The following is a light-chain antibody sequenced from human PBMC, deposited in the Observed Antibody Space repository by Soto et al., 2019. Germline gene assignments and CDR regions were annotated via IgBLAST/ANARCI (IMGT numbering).Light chain of an antibody. CDR1: SSDVGGYNS. V-gene: IGLV2-14*03. J-gene: IGLJ1*01. CDR3: SSFTSSMTNV. Sequence: QSALTQPASVSGSPGESITISCTGTSSDVGGYNSVSWYQHHPGKAPKLILYDVSDRPSGVSYRFSGSESGNTASLTISGLQAADEADYFCSSFTSSMTNVFGSGTKLTVL. CDR2: DVS.